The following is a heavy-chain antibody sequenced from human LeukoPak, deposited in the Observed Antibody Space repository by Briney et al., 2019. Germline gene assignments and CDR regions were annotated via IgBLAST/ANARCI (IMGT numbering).Heavy chain of an antibody. CDR2: INAGNGNT. J-gene: IGHJ4*02. Sequence: ASVKVSCKASGGTFSSYAISWVRQAPGQGLEWMGWINAGNGNTKYSQKFQGRVTITRDTSASTAYMELSSLRSEDTAVYYCARTAMRYGSGSYYQLDYWGQGTLVTVSS. V-gene: IGHV1-3*01. CDR1: GGTFSSYA. D-gene: IGHD3-10*01. CDR3: ARTAMRYGSGSYYQLDY.